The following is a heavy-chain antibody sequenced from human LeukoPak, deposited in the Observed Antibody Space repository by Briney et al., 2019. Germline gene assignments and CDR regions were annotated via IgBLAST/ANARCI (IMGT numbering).Heavy chain of an antibody. V-gene: IGHV3-66*01. CDR1: GFSVGSND. CDR3: ARGAGTSGGYWSSPPSHFDC. Sequence: SGGSLRLSCEASGFSVGSNDINWVRQAPGMGLEWVSVIYSGGRTYYADSVKGRFTISRDSSENTFLPQINSLRAEDTAVYYCARGAGTSGGYWSSPPSHFDCWGQGTLVTVSS. J-gene: IGHJ4*02. CDR2: IYSGGRT. D-gene: IGHD1-26*01.